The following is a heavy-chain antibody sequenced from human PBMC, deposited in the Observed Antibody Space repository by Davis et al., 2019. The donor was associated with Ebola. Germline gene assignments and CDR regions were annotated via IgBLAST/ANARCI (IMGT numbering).Heavy chain of an antibody. Sequence: PSETLSLTCTVSGGSISSYYWSWIRQPPGKGLEWIGYIYYSGSTNYNPSLKSRVTISVDTSKNQFSLKLSSVTAADTAVYYCARLVPYDFWSGRTREQYYFDYWGQGTLVTVSS. J-gene: IGHJ4*02. CDR2: IYYSGST. CDR3: ARLVPYDFWSGRTREQYYFDY. CDR1: GGSISSYY. D-gene: IGHD3-3*01. V-gene: IGHV4-59*01.